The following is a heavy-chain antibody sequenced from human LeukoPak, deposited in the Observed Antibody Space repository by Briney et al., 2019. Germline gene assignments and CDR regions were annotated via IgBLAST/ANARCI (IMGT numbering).Heavy chain of an antibody. V-gene: IGHV3-30*04. Sequence: PGGSLIFSCAASGFIFSSYAMHWVRQAPGKVLEWVAVISYDGSNKYYADSVKRRFTISRDNSKNTLYLQMSSLGAENTAVYYCTRGGIAAAGLMDVWGQGTTVTVSS. D-gene: IGHD6-13*01. J-gene: IGHJ6*02. CDR2: ISYDGSNK. CDR1: GFIFSSYA. CDR3: TRGGIAAAGLMDV.